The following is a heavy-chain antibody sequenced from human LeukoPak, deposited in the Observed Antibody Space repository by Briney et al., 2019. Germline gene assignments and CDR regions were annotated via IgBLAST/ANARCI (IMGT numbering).Heavy chain of an antibody. Sequence: GGSLRLSCSASGLTVTNAWMNWVRQAPGEGLDWVGRIASRTDGGATDYAAPVKGRFTISRDDSKNTLNLQMNSLKTEDTAVYYCTTGIRGDWGQGTLVTVS. V-gene: IGHV3-15*07. CDR3: TTGIRGD. D-gene: IGHD3-10*01. CDR1: GLTVTNAW. J-gene: IGHJ4*02. CDR2: IASRTDGGAT.